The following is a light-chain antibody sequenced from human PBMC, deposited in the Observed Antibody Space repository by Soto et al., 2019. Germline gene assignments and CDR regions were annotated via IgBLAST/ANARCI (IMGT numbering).Light chain of an antibody. J-gene: IGLJ2*01. V-gene: IGLV1-40*01. CDR2: GNT. CDR3: QSWDTSLSGSV. Sequence: QSVLTQPPSVSGAPGQRVTISCTGSSSNIGAGYDVNWYQQLPGTAPKLLIYGNTNRPSGVPDRFSGSKSGTSGSLAISGLQTEDEAEYYCQSWDTSLSGSVFGAGTKLTVL. CDR1: SSNIGAGYD.